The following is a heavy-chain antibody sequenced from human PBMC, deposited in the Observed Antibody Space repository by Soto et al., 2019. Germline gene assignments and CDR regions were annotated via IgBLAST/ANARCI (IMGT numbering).Heavy chain of an antibody. CDR2: IYYSGST. D-gene: IGHD6-13*01. CDR3: ARKSAVAGTLDY. Sequence: SETLSLTCTVSGGPISSSSYYWGWIRQPPGKGLEWIGSIYYSGSTYYNPSLKSRVTISVDTSKNQFSLKLSSVTAADTAVYYCARKSAVAGTLDYWGQGTLVTVSS. J-gene: IGHJ4*02. CDR1: GGPISSSSYY. V-gene: IGHV4-39*01.